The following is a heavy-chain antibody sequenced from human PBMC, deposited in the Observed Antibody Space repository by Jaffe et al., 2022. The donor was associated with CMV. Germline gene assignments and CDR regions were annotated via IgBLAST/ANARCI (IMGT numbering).Heavy chain of an antibody. V-gene: IGHV3-33*08. D-gene: IGHD6-19*01. CDR2: IWYDGNNK. CDR1: GFTFSSFA. CDR3: ARDPGYSSALFPDY. Sequence: QVQLVESGGGVVQPGRFLRLSCAASGFTFSSFAMHWVRQAPGRGLEWVATIWYDGNNKYYADSVKGRFTISRDNSKSTLFLQMNSLTAEDTAVYYCARDPGYSSALFPDYWGQGTLVTVSS. J-gene: IGHJ4*02.